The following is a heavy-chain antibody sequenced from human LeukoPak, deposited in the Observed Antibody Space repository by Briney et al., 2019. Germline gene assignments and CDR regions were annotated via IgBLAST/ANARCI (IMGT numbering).Heavy chain of an antibody. D-gene: IGHD7-27*01. CDR3: AKGKLTGDPLDSFDY. J-gene: IGHJ4*02. CDR1: GFTFSTFS. V-gene: IGHV3-23*01. CDR2: ISDSGGIT. Sequence: GGSLRLSCAASGFTFSTFSMSWVRQASGKGLEWISTISDSGGITDYADSVKGRFTISRDNSKNTLYLLMNSLRAEDTAVYYCAKGKLTGDPLDSFDYWGQGTLVTVSS.